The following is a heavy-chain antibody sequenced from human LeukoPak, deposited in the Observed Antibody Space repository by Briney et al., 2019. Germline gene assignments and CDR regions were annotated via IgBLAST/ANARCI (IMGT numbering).Heavy chain of an antibody. D-gene: IGHD3-22*01. J-gene: IGHJ5*01. Sequence: GGSLRLSCAAAGFTVSRNYMTWVRQAPGKGLEWGSVIYSGGNTYYADSVKGRFTISRDNSKNTVYLQMNNLRADDAAVYYCARVANSYDGSGYFDFWGQGTQVTVSS. CDR3: ARVANSYDGSGYFDF. CDR2: IYSGGNT. V-gene: IGHV3-53*01. CDR1: GFTVSRNY.